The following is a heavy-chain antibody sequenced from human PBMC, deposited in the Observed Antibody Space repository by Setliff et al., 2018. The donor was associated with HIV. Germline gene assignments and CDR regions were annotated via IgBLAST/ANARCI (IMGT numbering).Heavy chain of an antibody. CDR1: GASISSGDYY. J-gene: IGHJ2*01. D-gene: IGHD3-22*01. V-gene: IGHV4-30-4*08. Sequence: PSETLSLTCTVSGASISSGDYYWTWIRQPPGKGLEWIGYICYSGSTYYNPSLKSRVTISVDTSKNQFSLKLNSVTAADTAVYYCARDPYDTGGYSNYYFDLWGRGTLVTVSS. CDR3: ARDPYDTGGYSNYYFDL. CDR2: ICYSGST.